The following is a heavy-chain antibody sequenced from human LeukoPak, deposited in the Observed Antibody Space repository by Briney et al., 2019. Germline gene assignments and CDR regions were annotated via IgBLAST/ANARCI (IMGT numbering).Heavy chain of an antibody. Sequence: ASVKVSCEASGYTFTSYGISWVRQAPGQGLEWMGWISAYNGNTNYAQKLQGRVTMTTDTSTSTAYMELMSLRSDDTAVYYCARDRVVRPQKNYYGMDVWGQGTTVTVSS. CDR2: ISAYNGNT. CDR1: GYTFTSYG. D-gene: IGHD3-10*01. V-gene: IGHV1-18*01. CDR3: ARDRVVRPQKNYYGMDV. J-gene: IGHJ6*02.